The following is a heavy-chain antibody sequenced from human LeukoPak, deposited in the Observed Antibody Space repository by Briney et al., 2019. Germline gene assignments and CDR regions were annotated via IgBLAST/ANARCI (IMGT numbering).Heavy chain of an antibody. J-gene: IGHJ4*02. CDR1: GGSFSGYY. D-gene: IGHD6-25*01. Sequence: SETLSLACAVYGGSFSGYYWSWIRQPPGKGLEWIGEINHSRSTNYNPSLKSRLTISVDTSKNQFSLKLSSVTAADTAVYYCARLYSTGPFDYWGQGTLVTVSS. V-gene: IGHV4-34*01. CDR2: INHSRST. CDR3: ARLYSTGPFDY.